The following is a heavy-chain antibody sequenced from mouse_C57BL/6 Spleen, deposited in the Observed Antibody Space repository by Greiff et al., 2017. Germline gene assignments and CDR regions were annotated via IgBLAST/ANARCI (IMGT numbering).Heavy chain of an antibody. D-gene: IGHD1-1*01. CDR2: ISSGGDYI. J-gene: IGHJ3*01. Sequence: EVMLVESGEGLVKPGGSLKLSCAASGFTFSSYAMSWVRQTPEKRLEWVAYISSGGDYIYYADTVKGRFTISRDNARNTLYLQMSSLKSADTAMYYCTREPPYYYGSSYEGFAYWGQGTLVTVSA. V-gene: IGHV5-9-1*02. CDR1: GFTFSSYA. CDR3: TREPPYYYGSSYEGFAY.